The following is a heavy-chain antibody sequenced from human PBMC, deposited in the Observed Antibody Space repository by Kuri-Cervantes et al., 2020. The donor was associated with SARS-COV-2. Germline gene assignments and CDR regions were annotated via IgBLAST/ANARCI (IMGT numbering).Heavy chain of an antibody. CDR1: GFTFSSYS. J-gene: IGHJ3*02. V-gene: IGHV3-48*01. D-gene: IGHD2-21*01. CDR2: ISSSSTI. Sequence: GESLKISCAASGFTFSSYSMNWVRQAPGKGLEWVSYISSSSTIYYADSVKGRFTISRDNAKNSLYLQMNSLRAEDTAVYYCAREGVVANDAFDIWGQGTMVTVSS. CDR3: AREGVVANDAFDI.